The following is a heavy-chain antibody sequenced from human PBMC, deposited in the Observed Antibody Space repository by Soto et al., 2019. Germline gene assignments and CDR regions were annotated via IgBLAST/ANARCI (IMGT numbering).Heavy chain of an antibody. CDR1: GGSISSSGYY. D-gene: IGHD2-15*01. V-gene: IGHV4-39*01. CDR2: INYSGTT. CDR3: ARLVHAFSNYFDY. Sequence: QLQVQESGPGLVKPSETLSLTCSVSGGSISSSGYYWVWIRQPPGKGLEWIGSINYSGTTYYTSSLNRRFXMSVDTSMNQFFLKLTSVTAADTAVYYCARLVHAFSNYFDYWGQGILVTVSS. J-gene: IGHJ4*02.